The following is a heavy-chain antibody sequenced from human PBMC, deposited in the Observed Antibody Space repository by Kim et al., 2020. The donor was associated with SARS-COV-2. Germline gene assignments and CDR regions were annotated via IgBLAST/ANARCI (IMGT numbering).Heavy chain of an antibody. V-gene: IGHV1-69*02. Sequence: SVKVSCKASGGTFSSYTISWVRQAPGQGLEWMGRIIPILGIANYAQKFQGRVTITADKSTSTAYMELSSLRSEDTAVYYCARAPNYYGSGSYVYFDYWGQGTLVTVSS. J-gene: IGHJ4*02. CDR1: GGTFSSYT. CDR2: IIPILGIA. CDR3: ARAPNYYGSGSYVYFDY. D-gene: IGHD3-10*01.